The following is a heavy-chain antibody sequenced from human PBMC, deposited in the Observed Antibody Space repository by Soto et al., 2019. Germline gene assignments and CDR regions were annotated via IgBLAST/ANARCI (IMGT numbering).Heavy chain of an antibody. D-gene: IGHD6-19*01. J-gene: IGHJ4*02. CDR3: ARTSVAGKNFDY. CDR2: IIPIFGTA. V-gene: IGHV1-69*06. Sequence: SVKVSCKASGGTFSSYAISWVRQAPGQGLEWMGGIIPIFGTANYAQKFQGRVTITADKSTSTAYMELSSLRSEDTAVYYCARTSVAGKNFDYWGQGTLVTVSS. CDR1: GGTFSSYA.